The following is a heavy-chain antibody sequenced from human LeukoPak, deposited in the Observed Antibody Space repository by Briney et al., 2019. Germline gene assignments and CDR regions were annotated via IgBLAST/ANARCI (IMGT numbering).Heavy chain of an antibody. V-gene: IGHV3-48*01. CDR1: GFTFSSYW. Sequence: PGGSLRLSCAASGFTFSSYWMSWVRQAPGKGLEWVSYISSSSSTIYYADSVKGRFTISRDNAKNSLYLQMNSLRAEDTAVYYCARDPAATGTWWFDPWGQGTLVTVSS. CDR2: ISSSSSTI. J-gene: IGHJ5*02. D-gene: IGHD6-13*01. CDR3: ARDPAATGTWWFDP.